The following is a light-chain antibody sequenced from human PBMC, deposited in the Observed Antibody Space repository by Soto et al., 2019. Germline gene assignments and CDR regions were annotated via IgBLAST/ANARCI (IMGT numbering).Light chain of an antibody. V-gene: IGKV1-8*01. CDR2: AAS. Sequence: AIRMTQSPSSLSASTGDRVTITCRASQGISSYLAWYQQKPGKAPKLLIYAASTLQSGVPSRFSGSGSGTEFTLTISFLQPDDFATYYCQQYNSYSPLTFGGGTKVDI. J-gene: IGKJ4*01. CDR3: QQYNSYSPLT. CDR1: QGISSY.